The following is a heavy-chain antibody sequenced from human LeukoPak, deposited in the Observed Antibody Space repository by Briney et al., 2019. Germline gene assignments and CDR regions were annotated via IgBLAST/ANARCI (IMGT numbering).Heavy chain of an antibody. CDR2: ISGSGGST. V-gene: IGHV3-23*01. CDR1: GFMFGTSA. D-gene: IGHD3-16*02. J-gene: IGHJ4*02. CDR3: AKGHTFGGVIVIGYYFDY. Sequence: GGSLRLSCAASGFMFGTSAMSWDRQAPGKGLEWVSGISGSGGSTYYADSVKGRFTISRDNSKNTLYLQMNSLRAEDTAVYYCAKGHTFGGVIVIGYYFDYWGQGTLVTVSS.